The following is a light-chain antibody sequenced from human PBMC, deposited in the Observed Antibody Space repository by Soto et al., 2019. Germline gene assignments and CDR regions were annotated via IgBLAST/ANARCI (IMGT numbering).Light chain of an antibody. CDR2: GPS. Sequence: VLTQSPGTLSLSPGERATLSCRASQSVSSTYLAWYQHKPGQAPRLIIYGPSTRATGIPDRFSGSGSGTDFTLTISRLEPEDFEVYYCQQYGGSPPITFGQGTRLVIK. CDR3: QQYGGSPPIT. V-gene: IGKV3-20*01. J-gene: IGKJ5*01. CDR1: QSVSSTY.